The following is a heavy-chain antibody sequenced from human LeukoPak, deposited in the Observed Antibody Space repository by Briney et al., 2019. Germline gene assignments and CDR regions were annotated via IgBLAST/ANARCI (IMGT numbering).Heavy chain of an antibody. J-gene: IGHJ5*02. V-gene: IGHV1-18*01. CDR2: IGTYNHDT. CDR1: GYTFTNYG. CDR3: VRDYFCSGGTCDDCFDP. D-gene: IGHD2-15*01. Sequence: ASVKVSCKASGYTFTNYGISWVRQAPGQGLGWMAWIGTYNHDTNYAQKFRGRVTLTTDTSTSTAYMELRSLGSDDTAVYYCVRDYFCSGGTCDDCFDPWGQGTLVTVSS.